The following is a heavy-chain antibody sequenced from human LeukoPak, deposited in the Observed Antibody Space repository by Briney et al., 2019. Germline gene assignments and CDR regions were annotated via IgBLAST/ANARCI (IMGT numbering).Heavy chain of an antibody. CDR3: ARESAGISSDI. Sequence: GGSLRLSCAASGFTFSSYGMHWVRQAPGKGLEWVAVIWYDGSNKYYADSVKGRFTISRDNSKNTLYLQMNSLRAEDTAVYYCARESAGISSDIWGQGTMVTVSS. D-gene: IGHD2-15*01. CDR1: GFTFSSYG. J-gene: IGHJ3*02. V-gene: IGHV3-33*01. CDR2: IWYDGSNK.